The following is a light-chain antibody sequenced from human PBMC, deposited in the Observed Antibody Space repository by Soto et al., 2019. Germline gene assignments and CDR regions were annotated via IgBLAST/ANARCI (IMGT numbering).Light chain of an antibody. CDR1: QSVSSY. CDR3: QQRSNWPAT. V-gene: IGKV3-11*01. J-gene: IGKJ4*01. Sequence: EIVLTQSPATLSLSPGERATLSCRASQSVSSYLAWYQQKPGQAPRLLIYDASNRATGIPARFSGSGSGTDFTLTICSLEPEDFAVYYCQQRSNWPATFGGGTKV. CDR2: DAS.